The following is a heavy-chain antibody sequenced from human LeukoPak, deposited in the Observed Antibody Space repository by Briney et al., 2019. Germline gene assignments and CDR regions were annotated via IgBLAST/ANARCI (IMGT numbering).Heavy chain of an antibody. V-gene: IGHV4-59*08. CDR2: IHYSGST. CDR1: GGSISSNY. J-gene: IGHJ5*02. Sequence: SETLSLTCTVSGGSISSNYWSWIRQPPGKGLEWIGYIHYSGSTNYNPSLKSRVTISVDTSKNQFSLKLSSVTAADTAVYYCARLVAGWFDPWGQGTLVTVSS. D-gene: IGHD2-2*01. CDR3: ARLVAGWFDP.